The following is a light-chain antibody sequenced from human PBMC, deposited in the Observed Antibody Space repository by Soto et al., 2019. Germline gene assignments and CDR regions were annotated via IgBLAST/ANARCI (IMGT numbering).Light chain of an antibody. CDR1: QIPSNSF. Sequence: EIVLTQSPGTLSLSPGERATLSCRASQIPSNSFLAWYQHKTGQAPRLLIYGSSTRATGIPDRFSGSASGTDFTLTISRLEPEDFAVYYCHQDGRSAPLPFGGGTKVENK. CDR3: HQDGRSAPLP. J-gene: IGKJ4*01. V-gene: IGKV3-20*01. CDR2: GSS.